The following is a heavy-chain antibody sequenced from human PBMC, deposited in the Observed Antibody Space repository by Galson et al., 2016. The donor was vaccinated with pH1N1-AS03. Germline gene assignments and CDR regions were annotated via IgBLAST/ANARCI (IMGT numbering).Heavy chain of an antibody. Sequence: SLRLSCATSGFTFTDSAVSWVRQAPGRGLEWVSATSSSGGSTYYAESVKGRFTISRDYSKNTVDLQMNSLRAEDTAVYYCAKDRNDYRLHYSSGSDVWGQGTTVIVSS. D-gene: IGHD1-1*01. CDR3: AKDRNDYRLHYSSGSDV. CDR2: TSSSGGST. J-gene: IGHJ6*02. CDR1: GFTFTDSA. V-gene: IGHV3-23*01.